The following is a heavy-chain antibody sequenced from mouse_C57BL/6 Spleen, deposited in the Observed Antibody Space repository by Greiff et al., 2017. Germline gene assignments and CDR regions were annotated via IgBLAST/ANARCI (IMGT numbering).Heavy chain of an antibody. V-gene: IGHV14-3*01. CDR3: ASLYYDYDNNFGD. J-gene: IGHJ2*01. CDR2: IDPANGNT. Sequence: EVQLQESVAELVRPGASVKLSCTASGFNIKNTYMHWVKQRPEQGLEWIGRIDPANGNTKYAPKFPGKATITADTSSNTAYLQLSSLTSEDTAIYYCASLYYDYDNNFGDWGQGTTLTVSS. D-gene: IGHD2-4*01. CDR1: GFNIKNTY.